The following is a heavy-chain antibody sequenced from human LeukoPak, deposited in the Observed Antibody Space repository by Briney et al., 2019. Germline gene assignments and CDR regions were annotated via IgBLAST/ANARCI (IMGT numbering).Heavy chain of an antibody. D-gene: IGHD2-2*01. J-gene: IGHJ3*02. CDR1: GSSISSYY. Sequence: SETLSLTCTVSGSSISSYYWSWIRQPAGKGLEWIGRIYTSGSTNYNPSLKSRVTMSVDTSKNQFSLKLSSVTAADTAVYYCARVGYCSSTSCLRDDAFDIWGQGTMVTVPS. CDR3: ARVGYCSSTSCLRDDAFDI. V-gene: IGHV4-4*07. CDR2: IYTSGST.